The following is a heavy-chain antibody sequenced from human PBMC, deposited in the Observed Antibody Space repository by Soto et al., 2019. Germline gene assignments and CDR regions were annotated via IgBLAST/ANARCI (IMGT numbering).Heavy chain of an antibody. J-gene: IGHJ3*02. CDR1: GYSFTSYW. Sequence: PGESLKISCKGSGYSFTSYWIGWVRQMPGKGLEWMGIIYPGDSDTRYSPSFQGQVTISADKSISTAYLQWSSLKASDTAMYYCARQRYYYDSSGSDPEAFDIWGQGTKVTVSS. D-gene: IGHD3-22*01. CDR2: IYPGDSDT. V-gene: IGHV5-51*01. CDR3: ARQRYYYDSSGSDPEAFDI.